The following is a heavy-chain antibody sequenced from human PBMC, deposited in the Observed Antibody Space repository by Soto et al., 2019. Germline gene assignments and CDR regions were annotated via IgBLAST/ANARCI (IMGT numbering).Heavy chain of an antibody. CDR1: GFIFSDYG. Sequence: GGSLRLSCAASGFIFSDYGMNWVRQAPGKGLEWVSSISSSRSYIHYADSVKGRFTISRDNAKNSLHLQMNSLRAEDTAVYYCARETGSYGMDVWGQGTTVTVSS. J-gene: IGHJ6*02. CDR2: ISSSRSYI. CDR3: ARETGSYGMDV. V-gene: IGHV3-21*01. D-gene: IGHD2-15*01.